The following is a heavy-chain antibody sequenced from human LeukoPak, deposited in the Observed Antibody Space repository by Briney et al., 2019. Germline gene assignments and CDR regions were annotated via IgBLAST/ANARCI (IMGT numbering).Heavy chain of an antibody. CDR3: VKNSGWYCLDY. V-gene: IGHV3-7*03. CDR2: IKQDGSEK. D-gene: IGHD6-13*01. J-gene: IGHJ4*02. Sequence: GGSLRLSCAASGFTFSSYWMSWVCQAPGKRLEWVANIKQDGSEKYYVDSVKGRFILSRDNAKNSLFLQMNSLRAEDTAVYYCVKNSGWYCLDYWGQGTLVTVSS. CDR1: GFTFSSYW.